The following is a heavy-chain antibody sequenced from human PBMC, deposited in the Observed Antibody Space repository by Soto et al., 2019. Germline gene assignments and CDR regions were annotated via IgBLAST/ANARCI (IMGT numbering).Heavy chain of an antibody. CDR2: IRPDGSET. D-gene: IGHD4-4*01. Sequence: EVQLVQSGGGLVQPGGSLRLSCVGSGFTFTDFYMNWVRQAPGKGLEWVANIRPDGSETNYVESVKGRFTTSRDNAKNSLFLQMNILRADDTVVYYCAGWGGQDYNYWGQGILVTVSS. CDR1: GFTFTDFY. J-gene: IGHJ4*02. CDR3: AGWGGQDYNY. V-gene: IGHV3-7*03.